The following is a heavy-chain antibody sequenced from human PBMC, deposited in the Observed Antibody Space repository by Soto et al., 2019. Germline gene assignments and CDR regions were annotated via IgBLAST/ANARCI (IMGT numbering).Heavy chain of an antibody. Sequence: GGSLRLSCAASGFTFSSYGMHWVRQAPGKGLEWVAVIWYDGSNKYYADSVKGRFTISRDNSKNTLYLQMNSLRAEDTAVYYCARDGYSSSWYHLLDYWGQGTLVTVSS. CDR1: GFTFSSYG. V-gene: IGHV3-33*01. J-gene: IGHJ4*02. CDR3: ARDGYSSSWYHLLDY. D-gene: IGHD6-13*01. CDR2: IWYDGSNK.